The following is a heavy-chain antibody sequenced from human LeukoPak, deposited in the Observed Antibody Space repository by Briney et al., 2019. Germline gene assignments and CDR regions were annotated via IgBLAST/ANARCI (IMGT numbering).Heavy chain of an antibody. D-gene: IGHD2-2*02. CDR1: GYTFANFG. Sequence: ASVKVSCKASGYTFANFGITWVRQTPGQGLEWMGWISVYNGNTNYAQNLQGRVTLTTDTSTSTAYMELRSLRSDDSALYYCARTCSSSSCYMVHWGQGTLVTVSS. CDR3: ARTCSSSSCYMVH. V-gene: IGHV1-18*01. CDR2: ISVYNGNT. J-gene: IGHJ4*02.